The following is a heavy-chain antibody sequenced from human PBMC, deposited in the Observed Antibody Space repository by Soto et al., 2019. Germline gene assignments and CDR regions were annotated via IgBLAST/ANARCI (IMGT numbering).Heavy chain of an antibody. Sequence: PGGSLRLSCAASGFTFSSYAMSWVRQAPGKGLEWVSAISGSGGSTYYADSVKGRFTISRDNSKNTFYLQMNSLRAEDTAVYYCAKDIGYFDWSQYYFAHWGQGTLVTVSS. V-gene: IGHV3-23*01. CDR1: GFTFSSYA. CDR3: AKDIGYFDWSQYYFAH. J-gene: IGHJ4*02. D-gene: IGHD3-9*01. CDR2: ISGSGGST.